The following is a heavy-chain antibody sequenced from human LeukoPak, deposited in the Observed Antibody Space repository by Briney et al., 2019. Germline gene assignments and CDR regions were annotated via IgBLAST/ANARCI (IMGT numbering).Heavy chain of an antibody. CDR2: ISSVSSTI. D-gene: IGHD4-17*01. CDR1: GFTFSSYS. Sequence: PGGSLRLSCAASGFTFSSYSMNWVRQAPGKGLEWVSYISSVSSTIYYADSVKGRFTISRDNAKNSLYLQMNSLRAEDTAVYYCARVTLYGESALDYWGQGTLVTVSS. J-gene: IGHJ4*02. V-gene: IGHV3-48*01. CDR3: ARVTLYGESALDY.